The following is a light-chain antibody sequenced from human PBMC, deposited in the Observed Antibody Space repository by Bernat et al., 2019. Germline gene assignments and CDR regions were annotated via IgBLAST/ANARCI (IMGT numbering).Light chain of an antibody. J-gene: IGLJ2*01. V-gene: IGLV4-69*01. CDR2: VNSDGSH. Sequence: QVVLTQSPSASASLGTSVKLTCTLSSGHNSYTIAWHQQQPEKGPRYLMKVNSDGSHTKGDGIPDRFSGSSSGAERYLTISSLQSEDEADYYCQTWGTGVVFGGGTKLTVL. CDR1: SGHNSYT. CDR3: QTWGTGVV.